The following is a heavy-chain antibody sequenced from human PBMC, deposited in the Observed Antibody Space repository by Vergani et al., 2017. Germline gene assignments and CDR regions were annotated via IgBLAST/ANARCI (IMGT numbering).Heavy chain of an antibody. CDR2: IYYSGST. CDR3: ARAGGCRSTSCYFYYYYYMDV. J-gene: IGHJ6*03. D-gene: IGHD2-2*01. CDR1: GGSISSYY. V-gene: IGHV4-59*01. Sequence: QVQLQESGPGLVKPSETLSLTCTVSGGSISSYYWSWIRQPPGKGLEWIGYIYYSGSTNYNPSLKSRVTISVDTSKKQFSLKLSSVTAADTAVYYCARAGGCRSTSCYFYYYYYMDVWGKGTTVTVSS.